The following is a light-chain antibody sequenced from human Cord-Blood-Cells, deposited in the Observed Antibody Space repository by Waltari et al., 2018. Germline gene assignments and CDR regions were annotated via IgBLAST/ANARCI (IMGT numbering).Light chain of an antibody. CDR2: WAS. Sequence: DIVMTQSPDSLAVSMGERPTINCKSSQSVLYSSNKKNSLAWYQQKPGQPPKLLIYWASTRESGVPDRFRGSGSGTDFTLTISSLQAEDVAVYYCQQYYSTPFTFGPGTKVDIK. CDR3: QQYYSTPFT. J-gene: IGKJ3*01. CDR1: QSVLYSSNKKNS. V-gene: IGKV4-1*01.